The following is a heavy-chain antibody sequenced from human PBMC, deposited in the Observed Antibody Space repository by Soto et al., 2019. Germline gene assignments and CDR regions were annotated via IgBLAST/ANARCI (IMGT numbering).Heavy chain of an antibody. V-gene: IGHV3-23*01. CDR2: ISGTGGAA. J-gene: IGHJ4*02. D-gene: IGHD6-6*01. CDR3: AKPEEVVRGFDF. Sequence: GGSLRLSCAASGFTFGHFAMSWVRQAPGKGLEWVAAISGTGGAAYYADSVKGRFTISRDNSRNTLFLQVNSLRVDDTAIYYCAKPEEVVRGFDFWGLGTLVTVSS. CDR1: GFTFGHFA.